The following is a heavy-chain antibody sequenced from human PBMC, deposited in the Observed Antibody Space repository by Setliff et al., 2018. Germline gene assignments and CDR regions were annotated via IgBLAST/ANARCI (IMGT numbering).Heavy chain of an antibody. CDR2: IYYSGNT. CDR1: GGSISDYY. D-gene: IGHD2-8*02. Sequence: SETLSLTCTVSGGSISDYYWSWIRQAPGKGLEWIGYIYYSGNTNYNPSLKSRVTISVDTSKSQFSLKLSSVTAADTALYYCTVYNTGSSKDHYWGQGTPVTVSS. CDR3: TVYNTGSSKDHY. J-gene: IGHJ4*02. V-gene: IGHV4-59*03.